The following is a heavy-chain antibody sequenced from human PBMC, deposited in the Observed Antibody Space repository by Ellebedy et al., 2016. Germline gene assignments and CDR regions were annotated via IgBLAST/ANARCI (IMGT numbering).Heavy chain of an antibody. CDR3: VRLKGGN. V-gene: IGHV3-74*01. CDR2: INFDGSST. D-gene: IGHD3-16*01. Sequence: GGSLRLSCAASGFTFSSYWLHWVRQVPGKVLVWVARINFDGSSTSYADSVKGRFTISRDNAKNTVYLQMDSLRAEDTAMYYCVRLKGGNWGQGTLVTVSS. J-gene: IGHJ4*02. CDR1: GFTFSSYW.